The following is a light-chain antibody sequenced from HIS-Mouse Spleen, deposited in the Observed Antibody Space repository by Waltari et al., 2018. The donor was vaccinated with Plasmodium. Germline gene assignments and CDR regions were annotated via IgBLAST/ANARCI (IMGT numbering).Light chain of an antibody. CDR1: QSVSSN. V-gene: IGKV3-15*01. Sequence: DIVMTQSPATLSVSPGERANLSCSASQSVSSNLAWYQQKPGQAPRLLIYGASTRATGIPARFSGSGSGTEFTLTISSLQSEDFAVYYCQQYNNWSFTFGPGTKVDIK. J-gene: IGKJ3*01. CDR3: QQYNNWSFT. CDR2: GAS.